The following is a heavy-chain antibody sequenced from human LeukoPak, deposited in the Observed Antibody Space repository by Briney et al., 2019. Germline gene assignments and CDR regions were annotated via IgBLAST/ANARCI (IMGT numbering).Heavy chain of an antibody. J-gene: IGHJ4*02. CDR3: ARGEGGYSYGYYFDY. CDR2: IYYSGST. D-gene: IGHD5-18*01. CDR1: GGSISSSSYY. V-gene: IGHV4-39*07. Sequence: SETLSLTCTVSGGSISSSSYYWGWIRQPPGKGLEWIGSIYYSGSTYYNPSLKSRVTISVDTSKNQFSLNLSSVTAADTAVYYCARGEGGYSYGYYFDYWGQGTLVTVSS.